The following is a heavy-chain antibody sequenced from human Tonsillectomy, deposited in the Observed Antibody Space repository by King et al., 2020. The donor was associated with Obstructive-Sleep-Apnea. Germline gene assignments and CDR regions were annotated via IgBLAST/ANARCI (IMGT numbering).Heavy chain of an antibody. D-gene: IGHD3-22*01. V-gene: IGHV4-59*01. CDR1: DGSISSYY. CDR3: ARGRDLYYDSSGIDY. Sequence: QLQESGPRLVKPSETLSLTCTVSDGSISSYYWNWIRQPPGKGLEWIWYIYYSGSTNYNPSLKTRVTISVDTSKNQLSLKLTSVTAADTAVYYCARGRDLYYDSSGIDYWGQGTLVTVSS. CDR2: IYYSGST. J-gene: IGHJ4*02.